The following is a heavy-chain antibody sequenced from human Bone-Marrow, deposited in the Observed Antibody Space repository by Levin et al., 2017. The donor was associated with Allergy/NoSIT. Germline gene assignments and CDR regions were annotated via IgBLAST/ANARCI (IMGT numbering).Heavy chain of an antibody. D-gene: IGHD3-10*01. V-gene: IGHV3-23*01. J-gene: IGHJ4*02. Sequence: GGSLRLSCAASGFIFNNYAMSWVRQTPGKGLQWVSAISGGGDSTYYADTMKGRFTISRDNSKNTLFLQMNSLRVDDTAIYYCATHAGSGKYNNFFVDWGQGTLVTVSA. CDR3: ATHAGSGKYNNFFVD. CDR2: ISGGGDST. CDR1: GFIFNNYA.